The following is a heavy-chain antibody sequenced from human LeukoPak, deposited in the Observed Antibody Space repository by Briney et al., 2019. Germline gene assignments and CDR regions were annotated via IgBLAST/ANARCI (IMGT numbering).Heavy chain of an antibody. CDR2: INHSGST. CDR1: GGSFSGYY. Sequence: PSETLSLTCAVYGGSFSGYYWSWIRQPPGKGLEWIGEINHSGSTNYNPSLKSRVTISVDTSKNQFSLKLSSVTAADTAVYYCARRRGYCSSTSCYTFDYWGQGTLVTVSS. J-gene: IGHJ4*02. D-gene: IGHD2-2*02. CDR3: ARRRGYCSSTSCYTFDY. V-gene: IGHV4-34*01.